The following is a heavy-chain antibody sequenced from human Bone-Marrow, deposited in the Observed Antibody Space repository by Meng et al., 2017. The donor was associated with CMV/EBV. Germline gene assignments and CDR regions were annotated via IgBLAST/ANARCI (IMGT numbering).Heavy chain of an antibody. CDR3: ARDESCSSTSCYGLGFDY. CDR1: GFTFSSYA. V-gene: IGHV3-30*04. Sequence: GESLKISCAASGFTFSSYAMHWVRQAPGKGLEWVAVISYDGSNKYYADSVKGRFTISRDNSKNTLYLQMNSLRAEDTAVYYCARDESCSSTSCYGLGFDYWGQGTRVTCYS. J-gene: IGHJ4*02. CDR2: ISYDGSNK. D-gene: IGHD2-2*01.